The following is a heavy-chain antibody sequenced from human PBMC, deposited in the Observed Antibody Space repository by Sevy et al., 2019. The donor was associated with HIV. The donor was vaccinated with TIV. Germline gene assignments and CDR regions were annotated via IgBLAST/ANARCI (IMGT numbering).Heavy chain of an antibody. Sequence: SETLSLTCTVSGGSISSYYWSWIRQPAGKGLEWIGRIYTSGSTNYNPSLKSRVTMSVDTSKNQFSLKLSSVTAADTAVYYCARDHSSSGVVVPAAMLFDPWDQGTLVTVSS. V-gene: IGHV4-4*07. CDR2: IYTSGST. J-gene: IGHJ5*02. D-gene: IGHD2-2*01. CDR3: ARDHSSSGVVVPAAMLFDP. CDR1: GGSISSYY.